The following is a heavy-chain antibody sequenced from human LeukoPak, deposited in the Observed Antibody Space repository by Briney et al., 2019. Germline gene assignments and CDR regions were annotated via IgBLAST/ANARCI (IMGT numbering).Heavy chain of an antibody. D-gene: IGHD3-22*01. V-gene: IGHV4-34*01. Sequence: PSETLSLTCAVYDGSFSGYYWNWIRQPPGKGLEWIGSIYYSGSTYYSPSLKSRVTISVDTSKNQFSLKLSSVTAADTAVYYCARTFTYYHDLFDPWGQGTLVTVSS. CDR1: DGSFSGYY. CDR3: ARTFTYYHDLFDP. CDR2: IYYSGST. J-gene: IGHJ5*02.